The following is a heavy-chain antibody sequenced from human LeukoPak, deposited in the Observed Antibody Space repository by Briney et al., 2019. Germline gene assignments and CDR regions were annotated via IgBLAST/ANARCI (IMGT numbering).Heavy chain of an antibody. J-gene: IGHJ4*02. Sequence: GGSLRLSCAASGFTFSSYAMLWVRQAPGKGLEWVAVISYDGSNKYYADSVKGRFTISRDNSKNTLYLQMNSLRAEDTAVYYCARDRRQWLVPGVGYFDYWGQGTLVTVSS. CDR2: ISYDGSNK. D-gene: IGHD6-19*01. CDR1: GFTFSSYA. V-gene: IGHV3-30-3*01. CDR3: ARDRRQWLVPGVGYFDY.